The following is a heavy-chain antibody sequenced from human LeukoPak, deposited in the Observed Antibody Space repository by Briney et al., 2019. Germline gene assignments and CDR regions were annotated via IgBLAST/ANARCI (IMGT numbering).Heavy chain of an antibody. CDR1: GGSISSSIYY. J-gene: IGHJ4*02. D-gene: IGHD3-22*01. Sequence: SETLSLTCTVSGGSISSSIYYWGWIRQPPGKGLEWIGSIYYSGSTYYNPSLKSRVTISVDTSKNQFSLKLSSVTAADTAVYYCARGRLSYYYDSSGYRYYFDYWGQGTLVTVSS. CDR2: IYYSGST. CDR3: ARGRLSYYYDSSGYRYYFDY. V-gene: IGHV4-39*07.